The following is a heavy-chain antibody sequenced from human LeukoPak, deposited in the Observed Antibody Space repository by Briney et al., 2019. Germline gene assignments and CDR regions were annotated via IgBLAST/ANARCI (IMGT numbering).Heavy chain of an antibody. CDR1: GGSFSGYY. Sequence: SETLSLTCVVYGGSFSGYYWSWIRQPPGKGLEWIGEINHSGSTNYNPSLKSRVTISVDTSKNQFSLKLSSVTAADTAVYYCAGSITMVQGVDAFDIWGQGTMVTVSS. CDR3: AGSITMVQGVDAFDI. V-gene: IGHV4-34*01. D-gene: IGHD3-10*01. CDR2: INHSGST. J-gene: IGHJ3*02.